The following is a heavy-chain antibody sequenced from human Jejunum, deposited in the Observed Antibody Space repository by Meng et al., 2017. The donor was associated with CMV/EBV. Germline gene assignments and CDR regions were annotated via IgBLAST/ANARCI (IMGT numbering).Heavy chain of an antibody. D-gene: IGHD3-3*01. J-gene: IGHJ4*02. CDR2: INTDATAT. Sequence: LSCAASGVAFSSSWMHWVRQAPGKGLVWVSRINTDATATFYADSVRGRFIISRDNAKNTLYLQMNSLTPEDTAVYYCARNFNHACDYWGQGTLVTVSS. CDR3: ARNFNHACDY. V-gene: IGHV3-74*01. CDR1: GVAFSSSW.